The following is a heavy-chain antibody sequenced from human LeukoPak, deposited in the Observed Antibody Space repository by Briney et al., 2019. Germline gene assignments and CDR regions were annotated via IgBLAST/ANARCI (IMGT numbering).Heavy chain of an antibody. CDR2: ISGSSRTM. J-gene: IGHJ5*02. V-gene: IGHV3-48*01. D-gene: IGHD3-10*01. CDR3: ARDRGPGWFDP. CDR1: GFTFSTYS. Sequence: GGSLRLSCAASGFTFSTYSMTWVRQAPGKGLEWVSYISGSSRTMYYADSVKGRFTISRDNSKNTVYLQMNGLRPEDTAVYYCARDRGPGWFDPWGQGTLVTVSS.